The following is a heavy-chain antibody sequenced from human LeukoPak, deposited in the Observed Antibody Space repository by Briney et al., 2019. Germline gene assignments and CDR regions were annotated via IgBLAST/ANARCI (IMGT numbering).Heavy chain of an antibody. V-gene: IGHV4-34*01. D-gene: IGHD2-2*01. Sequence: SETLSLTCAVYGGSFSGYYWSWIRQPPGKGLEWIGEINHSGSTNYNPSLKSRVTISVDTSKNRFSLKLSSVTAADTAVYYCARVGAQIVVVPAAKVWWFDPWGQGTLVTVSS. CDR3: ARVGAQIVVVPAAKVWWFDP. CDR2: INHSGST. J-gene: IGHJ5*02. CDR1: GGSFSGYY.